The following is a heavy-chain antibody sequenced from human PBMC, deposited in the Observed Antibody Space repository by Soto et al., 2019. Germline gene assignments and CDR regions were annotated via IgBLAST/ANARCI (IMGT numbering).Heavy chain of an antibody. CDR1: GFTFSSYG. V-gene: IGHV3-23*01. CDR3: AKKVNSGSGSQYFDY. Sequence: VGSLRLSCAASGFTFSSYGMHWVRQAPGKGLEWVSGFRAGGDDGTTYYADSVKGRFTISRDNSKNTLFLQMNSLRAEDTAIYYCAKKVNSGSGSQYFDYFGQGTLVTVSS. J-gene: IGHJ4*02. CDR2: FRAGGDDGTT. D-gene: IGHD3-10*01.